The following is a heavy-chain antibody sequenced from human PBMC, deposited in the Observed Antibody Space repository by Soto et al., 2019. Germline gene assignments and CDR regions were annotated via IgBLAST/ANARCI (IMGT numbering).Heavy chain of an antibody. Sequence: QVQLVQSGAAVKKPGSSVKVSCKASGGTFSSYAISWVRQAPGQGLEWMGGIIPIFGTANYAQKFQGRVTITADESTSTANMELSSLKSEDTAVYYCARHVPAAGYYYGMDVWGEGATVTVSS. CDR1: GGTFSSYA. V-gene: IGHV1-69*12. CDR2: IIPIFGTA. D-gene: IGHD2-2*01. CDR3: ARHVPAAGYYYGMDV. J-gene: IGHJ6*04.